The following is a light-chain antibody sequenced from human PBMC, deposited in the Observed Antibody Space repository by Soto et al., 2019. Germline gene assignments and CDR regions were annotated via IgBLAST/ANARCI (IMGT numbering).Light chain of an antibody. CDR2: HAS. CDR3: QQYDNLPIT. V-gene: IGKV1-33*01. Sequence: DIQMTQSPSSLSASVGDRVTITCQASQDIRTYLNWFQQKQGKAPKLLIYHASNLKTGVPSRFSGSRSGTDFTFTISSLQPEELATYYCQQYDNLPITCGQGTRLEI. J-gene: IGKJ5*01. CDR1: QDIRTY.